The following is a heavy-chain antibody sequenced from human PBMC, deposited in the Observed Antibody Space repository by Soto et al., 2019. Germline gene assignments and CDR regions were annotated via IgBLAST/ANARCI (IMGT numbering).Heavy chain of an antibody. Sequence: QVHLEQSGAEVQKPGSSVRVSCKASGGTFTDYVINWVRQAPGQGPEWMGGIIPALGRANYAQKLQGRVTITADESTKTAYMELSSLKTEDTAVYYCARALRGYSYGYVDWGQGTLVSVSS. CDR3: ARALRGYSYGYVD. J-gene: IGHJ4*02. D-gene: IGHD5-18*01. V-gene: IGHV1-69*01. CDR2: IIPALGRA. CDR1: GGTFTDYV.